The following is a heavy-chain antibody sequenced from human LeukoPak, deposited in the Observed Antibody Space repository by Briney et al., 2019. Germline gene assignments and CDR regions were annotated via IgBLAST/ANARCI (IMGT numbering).Heavy chain of an antibody. D-gene: IGHD4-23*01. CDR3: ARNGYGGDSWTDY. J-gene: IGHJ4*02. CDR2: ISISSSTI. Sequence: PGGSLRLSCAASGFTFSDYSMNWVRQAPGKGLEWVSYISISSSTIYYADSVKGRFTISRDNAENSLYLQMNSLRDEDTAVYYCARNGYGGDSWTDYWGQGTLVTVYS. CDR1: GFTFSDYS. V-gene: IGHV3-48*02.